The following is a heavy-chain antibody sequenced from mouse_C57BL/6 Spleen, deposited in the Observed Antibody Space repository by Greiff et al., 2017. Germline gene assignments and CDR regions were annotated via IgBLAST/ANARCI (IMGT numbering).Heavy chain of an antibody. CDR2: ISDGGSYT. V-gene: IGHV5-4*01. D-gene: IGHD1-1*01. CDR3: ARDLLRYPQEYFDV. CDR1: GFTFSSYA. J-gene: IGHJ1*03. Sequence: EVQGVESGGGLVKPGGSLKLSCAASGFTFSSYAMSWVRQTPEKRLEWVATISDGGSYTYYPDNVKGRFTISRDTAKNNLYLQMSHLKSEDTAMYYCARDLLRYPQEYFDVWGTGTTVTVSS.